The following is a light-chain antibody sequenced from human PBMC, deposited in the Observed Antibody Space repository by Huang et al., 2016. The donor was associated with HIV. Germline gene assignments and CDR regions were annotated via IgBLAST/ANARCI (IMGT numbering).Light chain of an antibody. CDR3: QQSYSISHLT. V-gene: IGKV1-39*01. CDR1: QNIDLL. Sequence: DIQMTQSPSSLSASVGDRVTITCRASQNIDLLLHWNQQKPGKAPKLLIYAASSLQSGVPSRFTGAGSGTNFTLTISTLQPADFATYYCQQSYSISHLTVGGGTKVEIK. CDR2: AAS. J-gene: IGKJ4*01.